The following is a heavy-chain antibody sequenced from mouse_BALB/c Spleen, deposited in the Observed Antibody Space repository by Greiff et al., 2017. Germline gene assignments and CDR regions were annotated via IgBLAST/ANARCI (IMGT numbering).Heavy chain of an antibody. CDR1: GYAFTSYN. V-gene: IGHV1S135*01. J-gene: IGHJ2*01. CDR2: IDPYNGGT. Sequence: QLQQSGPELVKPGASVKVSCKASGYAFTSYNMYWVKQSHGKSLEWIGYIDPYNGGTSYNQKFKGKATLTVDKSSSTAYMQLSSLTSEDSAVYFCARGGNWDSFDYWGQGTTLTVSS. D-gene: IGHD4-1*01. CDR3: ARGGNWDSFDY.